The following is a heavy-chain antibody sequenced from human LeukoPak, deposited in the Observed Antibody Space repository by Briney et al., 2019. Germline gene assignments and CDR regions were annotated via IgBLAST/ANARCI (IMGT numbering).Heavy chain of an antibody. J-gene: IGHJ4*02. D-gene: IGHD6-19*01. V-gene: IGHV3-21*01. CDR1: GFTFSSHS. CDR2: ISSSSSYI. CDR3: ARKPSSGWYAGSVAGGDY. Sequence: GGSLRLSCAASGFTFSSHSMNWVRQAPGKGLEWVSSISSSSSYIYYADSVKGRFTISRDNAKNSLYLQMNSLRAEDTAVYYCARKPSSGWYAGSVAGGDYWGQGTLVTVSS.